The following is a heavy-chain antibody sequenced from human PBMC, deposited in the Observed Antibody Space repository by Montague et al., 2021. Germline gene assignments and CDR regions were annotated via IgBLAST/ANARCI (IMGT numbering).Heavy chain of an antibody. D-gene: IGHD6-13*01. J-gene: IGHJ3*02. CDR3: ARNLASAAPGAFDI. CDR1: GFSFSSYW. V-gene: IGHV3-74*01. Sequence: SLRLSCAASGFSFSSYWMHWVCQAPGKGLLWVSRITLDGSSTAFADSVKGRFTTSRDNAKATLCLQMNSLRVEDTAVYYCARNLASAAPGAFDIWGQGTMVTVSS. CDR2: ITLDGSST.